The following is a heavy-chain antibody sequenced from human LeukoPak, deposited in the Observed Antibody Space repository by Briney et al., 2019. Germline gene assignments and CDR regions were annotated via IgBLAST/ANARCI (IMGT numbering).Heavy chain of an antibody. CDR1: GGTFSSYA. J-gene: IGHJ5*02. D-gene: IGHD3-22*01. CDR2: IIPILGIA. CDR3: ARDRYYDSSGYYRWFDP. V-gene: IGHV1-69*04. Sequence: GASVKVSCKASGGTFSSYAISWMRQAPGQGLEWMGRIIPILGIANYAQKFQGRVTITADKSTSTAYMELSSLRSEDTAVYYCARDRYYDSSGYYRWFDPWGQGTLVTVSS.